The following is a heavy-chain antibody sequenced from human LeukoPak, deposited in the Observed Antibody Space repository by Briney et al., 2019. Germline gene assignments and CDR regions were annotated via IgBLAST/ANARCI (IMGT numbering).Heavy chain of an antibody. Sequence: GGSLRLSCAAAGFTFSSYAMSWVRQAPGKGLEWVSAVSGSGGSAYYADSVKGRVTISRDNSKNTLSLQLTSPRPENTVVYYRAKDQRYFASGQGTLVTVSS. J-gene: IGHJ5*02. D-gene: IGHD3-9*01. CDR3: AKDQRYFA. CDR1: GFTFSSYA. CDR2: VSGSGGSA. V-gene: IGHV3-23*01.